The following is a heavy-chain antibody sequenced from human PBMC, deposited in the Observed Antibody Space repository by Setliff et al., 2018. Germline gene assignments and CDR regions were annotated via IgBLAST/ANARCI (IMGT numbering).Heavy chain of an antibody. D-gene: IGHD4-17*01. V-gene: IGHV4-31*03. CDR2: IYYSGST. CDR1: GGSISSGGYY. J-gene: IGHJ3*02. CDR3: ARDPLTTNRRRAFDI. Sequence: PSETLSLTCTVSGGSISSGGYYWSWIRQHPGKGLEWIGYIYYSGSTYYNPSLKSRVTISVDTSKNHFSMKLSSVTAADTAVYYCARDPLTTNRRRAFDIWGQGTMVTVSS.